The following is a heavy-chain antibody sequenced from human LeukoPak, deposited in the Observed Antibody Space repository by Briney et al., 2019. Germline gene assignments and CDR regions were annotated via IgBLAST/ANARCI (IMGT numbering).Heavy chain of an antibody. V-gene: IGHV1-18*01. J-gene: IGHJ4*02. Sequence: ASVTVSCKASGYTFTSYGISWVRQAPGQGLEWMGWISAYNGNTNYAQKLQGRVTMTTDTSTSTAYMELRGLRSDDTAVYYCARGGPVVGATQPLDYWGQGTLVTVSS. D-gene: IGHD1-26*01. CDR1: GYTFTSYG. CDR2: ISAYNGNT. CDR3: ARGGPVVGATQPLDY.